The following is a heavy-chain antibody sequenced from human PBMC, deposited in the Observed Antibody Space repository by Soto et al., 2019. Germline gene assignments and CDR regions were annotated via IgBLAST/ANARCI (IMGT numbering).Heavy chain of an antibody. CDR3: ATEKITSLFDY. CDR1: GASIITGNFY. D-gene: IGHD3-10*01. CDR2: MCFGMDT. V-gene: IGHV4-39*02. Sequence: SETLSLTCTVSGASIITGNFYWAWIRQSPGTGLEWMGSMCFGMDTYFNPSLKSRLTISADTSKNQSSLNLNSVTAADTAVYYCATEKITSLFDYLGKGPLGTVSS. J-gene: IGHJ4*02.